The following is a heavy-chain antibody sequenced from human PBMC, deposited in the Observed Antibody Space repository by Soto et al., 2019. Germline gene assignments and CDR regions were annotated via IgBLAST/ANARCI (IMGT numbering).Heavy chain of an antibody. D-gene: IGHD3-22*01. Sequence: SVKVSCKASGGTFSNYAISWVRQAPGQGLEWMGGIIPIFGTANYAQKFQGRVTITADKSTSTAYMELSSLRSEDTAVYYCASPSPYYYDSSGYFRYYGMDVWGQGTTVTVSS. V-gene: IGHV1-69*06. CDR3: ASPSPYYYDSSGYFRYYGMDV. CDR2: IIPIFGTA. CDR1: GGTFSNYA. J-gene: IGHJ6*02.